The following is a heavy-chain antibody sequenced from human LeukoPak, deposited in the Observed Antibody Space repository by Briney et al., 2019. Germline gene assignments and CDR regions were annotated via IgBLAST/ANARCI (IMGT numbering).Heavy chain of an antibody. CDR3: AKDESRFLEWLLSRMDV. J-gene: IGHJ6*02. Sequence: SGGSLRLSCAASGFTFSSYGMHWVRQAPGKGLEWVAVISYDGSNKYYADSVKGRFTISRDNSKNTLYLQMNSLRAEDTAVYYCAKDESRFLEWLLSRMDVWGQGTTVTVSS. CDR1: GFTFSSYG. CDR2: ISYDGSNK. D-gene: IGHD3-3*01. V-gene: IGHV3-30*18.